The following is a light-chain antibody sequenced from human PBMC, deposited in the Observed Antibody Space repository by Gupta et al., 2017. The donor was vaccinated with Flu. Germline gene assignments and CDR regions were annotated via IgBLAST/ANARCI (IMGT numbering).Light chain of an antibody. CDR2: RTN. V-gene: IGLV1-47*01. Sequence: QSLLTQPPAATGAPGQRVTISCSGSRSNIGSNYVCWYQQLTGTPPKLLIYRTNQRPSGVPARVTASGSGTSASLSISGLRSEDGADYYCVAWDDNLRCPMFGGGTKLSVL. J-gene: IGLJ3*02. CDR1: RSNIGSNY. CDR3: VAWDDNLRCPM.